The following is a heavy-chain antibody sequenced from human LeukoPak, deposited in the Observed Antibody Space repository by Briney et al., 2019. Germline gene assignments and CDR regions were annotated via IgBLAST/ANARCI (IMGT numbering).Heavy chain of an antibody. CDR1: GGSFSGYY. D-gene: IGHD3-10*01. Sequence: SETLSLTCAVYGGSFSGYYWSWIPQPPGKGLEWIGEINHSGSTNYNPSLKSRVTISVDTSKNQFSLKLSSVTAADTAVYYCASTTGLLWFGEPARGMDVWGQGTTVTVSS. V-gene: IGHV4-34*01. CDR3: ASTTGLLWFGEPARGMDV. CDR2: INHSGST. J-gene: IGHJ6*02.